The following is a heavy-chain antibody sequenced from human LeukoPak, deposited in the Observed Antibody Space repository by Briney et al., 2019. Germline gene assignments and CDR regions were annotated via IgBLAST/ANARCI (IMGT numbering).Heavy chain of an antibody. Sequence: GGSLRLSCAASGFTFSNFAMSWVRQAPGKGLEWVSSITSSDVSTYYSDSVKGRFSISRDNSKGTLYLQMNSLRAEDTAVYYCAKVTPLWGYSVLFGYWGQGTLVTVSS. CDR2: ITSSDVST. D-gene: IGHD3-16*01. J-gene: IGHJ4*02. CDR1: GFTFSNFA. V-gene: IGHV3-23*01. CDR3: AKVTPLWGYSVLFGY.